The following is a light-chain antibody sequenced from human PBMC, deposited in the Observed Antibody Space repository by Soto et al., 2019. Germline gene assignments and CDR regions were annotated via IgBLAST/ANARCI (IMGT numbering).Light chain of an antibody. CDR2: AVS. CDR1: PSISPY. J-gene: IGKJ3*01. Sequence: QMTQSPSTLSASVGDRVTITCRASPSISPYLAWYQQKPGKAPNLLIYAVSSLESGAQSRFSGSGSGTEFTLTLSSLQPDDFATYYCQQYNGYFGPGTKVDIK. V-gene: IGKV1-5*01. CDR3: QQYNGY.